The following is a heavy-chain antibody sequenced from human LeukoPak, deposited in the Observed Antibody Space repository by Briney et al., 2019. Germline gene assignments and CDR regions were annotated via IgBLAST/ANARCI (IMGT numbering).Heavy chain of an antibody. CDR1: GGSISSGGYY. CDR3: ARESGYDSKPFGL. J-gene: IGHJ2*01. V-gene: IGHV4-30-2*01. Sequence: SQTLSLTCTVSGGSISSGGYYWSWIRQPPGKGLEWIGYIYHSGSTYYNPSLKSRVTISVDRSKNQFSLKLSSVTAADTAVYYCARESGYDSKPFGLWGRGTLVIV. D-gene: IGHD3-22*01. CDR2: IYHSGST.